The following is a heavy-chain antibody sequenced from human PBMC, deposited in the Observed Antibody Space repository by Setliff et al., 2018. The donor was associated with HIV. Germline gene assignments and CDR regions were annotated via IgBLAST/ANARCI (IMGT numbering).Heavy chain of an antibody. CDR2: IQTSGRT. CDR3: ARSSRVNCGGDCYLSDY. D-gene: IGHD2-21*02. J-gene: IGHJ4*02. Sequence: KTSETLSLTCTVSGGSISTSTYYWGWIRQPPGKGLEWIGRIQTSGRTNNNPSLKSRVTMSVDTSKNQFSLILTSVTAADTAVYYCARSSRVNCGGDCYLSDYWGQGTPVTVSS. V-gene: IGHV4-61*05. CDR1: GGSISTSTYY.